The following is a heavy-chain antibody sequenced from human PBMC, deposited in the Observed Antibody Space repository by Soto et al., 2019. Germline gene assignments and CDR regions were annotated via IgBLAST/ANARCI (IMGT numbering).Heavy chain of an antibody. CDR3: VREAPCSNGVCQFDY. Sequence: PGGSLRLSCAASGFTFSPYEMSWVRQAPGKGLEWISYISSSGSTIHYADSVKGRSSISRDNAKKSLFLQMNSLRAEDTAVYYCVREAPCSNGVCQFDYWGRGTLVTVSS. CDR2: ISSSGSTI. V-gene: IGHV3-48*03. CDR1: GFTFSPYE. J-gene: IGHJ4*02. D-gene: IGHD2-8*01.